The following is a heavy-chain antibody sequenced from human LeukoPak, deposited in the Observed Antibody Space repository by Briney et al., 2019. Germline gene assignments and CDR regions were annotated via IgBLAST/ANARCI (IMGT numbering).Heavy chain of an antibody. CDR2: IRYDGSNK. Sequence: GGSLRLSCAASGFTFSSYGMHWVRQAPGKGLEWVAFIRYDGSNKYYADSVKGRFTISRDNSKNTLYLQMSSLRAEDTAVYYCAKDLLNKGYCSSTSCPYWGQGTLVTVSS. J-gene: IGHJ4*02. CDR3: AKDLLNKGYCSSTSCPY. V-gene: IGHV3-30*02. D-gene: IGHD2-2*01. CDR1: GFTFSSYG.